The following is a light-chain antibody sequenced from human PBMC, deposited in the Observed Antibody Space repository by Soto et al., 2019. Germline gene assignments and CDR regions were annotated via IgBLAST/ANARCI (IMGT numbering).Light chain of an antibody. CDR3: ETWDSNTYV. CDR1: SGHRTYI. CDR2: LEGSGSY. Sequence: QLVLTQSSSASASLGSSVKLTCTLSSGHRTYIIAWHQQQPGKAPRFLMKLEGSGSYNKGSGVPDRFSGSSSGADRYLTISNLQFEDEADYYSETWDSNTYVFGTGTKVTVL. J-gene: IGLJ1*01. V-gene: IGLV4-60*02.